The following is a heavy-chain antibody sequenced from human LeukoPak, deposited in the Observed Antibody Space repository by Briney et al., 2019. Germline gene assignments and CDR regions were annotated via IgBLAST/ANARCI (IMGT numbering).Heavy chain of an antibody. CDR1: GFTFSTYG. CDR2: IRYDATDK. CDR3: AKDGGDYGSGSNPKHFYH. V-gene: IGHV3-30*02. D-gene: IGHD3-10*01. Sequence: PGGSLRLSCAASGFTFSTYGMHWVRQAPGKGLEWVSFIRYDATDKYYADSVKGRFTISRDNSRNTLYLQMNSLRTEDTAVYYCAKDGGDYGSGSNPKHFYHWGQGTLVTVSS. J-gene: IGHJ1*01.